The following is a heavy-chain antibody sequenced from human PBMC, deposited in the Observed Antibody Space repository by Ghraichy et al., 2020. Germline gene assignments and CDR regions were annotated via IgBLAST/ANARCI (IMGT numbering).Heavy chain of an antibody. Sequence: GGSLRLSCAASGFSFRTHSMHWVRQAPGKGLEWVAVISHDGHFKSYADSVQGRFTISSDNPSTTVYLEMHILRGEDTAVFQCARDIKSSSWSYYYNTMDVWGQGTTVTDSS. CDR3: ARDIKSSSWSYYYNTMDV. D-gene: IGHD6-13*01. V-gene: IGHV3-30-3*01. CDR1: GFSFRTHS. J-gene: IGHJ6*02. CDR2: ISHDGHFK.